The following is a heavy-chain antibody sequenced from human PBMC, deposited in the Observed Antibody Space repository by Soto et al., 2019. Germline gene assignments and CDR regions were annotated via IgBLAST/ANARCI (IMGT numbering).Heavy chain of an antibody. CDR1: DGYFSGYY. CDR2: INNRGST. Sequence: PSETLSLTCAVYDGYFSGYYWRWIRHPPGNGLEWIGEINNRGSTNHNPSVKSRVTISFDTXXNQXSLKQRSGTAADTAVYYCARMGLGSIQLCSYAEPYYYYYGMDVRGHGTTVTVSS. CDR3: ARMGLGSIQLCSYAEPYYYYYGMDV. D-gene: IGHD5-18*01. J-gene: IGHJ6*02. V-gene: IGHV4-34*01.